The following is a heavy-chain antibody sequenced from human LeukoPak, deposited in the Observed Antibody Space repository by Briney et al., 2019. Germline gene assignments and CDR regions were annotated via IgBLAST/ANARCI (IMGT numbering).Heavy chain of an antibody. V-gene: IGHV1-18*01. Sequence: ASVKVSCKASGYTFTSYGTIWVRQAPGQGREGMGWISAYNGNTNYAQKLQGRVTMTTDTSTSTAYMELRSLRSDDTAVYYCAREWVEYYDGSGSPRVLDYWGQGTLVTVSS. CDR3: AREWVEYYDGSGSPRVLDY. D-gene: IGHD3-10*01. CDR2: ISAYNGNT. J-gene: IGHJ4*02. CDR1: GYTFTSYG.